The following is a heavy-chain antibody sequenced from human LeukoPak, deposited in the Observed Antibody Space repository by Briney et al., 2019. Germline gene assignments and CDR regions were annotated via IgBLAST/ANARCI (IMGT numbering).Heavy chain of an antibody. J-gene: IGHJ1*01. CDR1: GGSISSYY. V-gene: IGHV4-59*01. Sequence: SETLSLTCTGSGGSISSYYWSWIRQPPGKGLEWIGYIYYSGSTNYNPSLKSRVTISVDTSKSQFSLKLSSVTAADTAVYYCARSYSSGWYTGGGEYFQHWGQGTLVTVSS. D-gene: IGHD6-19*01. CDR2: IYYSGST. CDR3: ARSYSSGWYTGGGEYFQH.